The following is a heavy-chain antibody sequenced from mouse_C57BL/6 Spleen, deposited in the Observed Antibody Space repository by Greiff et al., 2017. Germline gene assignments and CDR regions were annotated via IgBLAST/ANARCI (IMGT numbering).Heavy chain of an antibody. V-gene: IGHV5-17*01. J-gene: IGHJ2*01. CDR1: GFTFSDYG. D-gene: IGHD3-2*02. CDR3: ARGDTAQATFYFDY. Sequence: EVKLMESGGGLVKPGGSLKLSCAASGFTFSDYGMHWVRQAPEKGLEWVAYISSGSSTIYYADTVKGRFTISRDNAKNTLFLQMTSLRSEDTAMYYCARGDTAQATFYFDYWGQGTTLTVSS. CDR2: ISSGSSTI.